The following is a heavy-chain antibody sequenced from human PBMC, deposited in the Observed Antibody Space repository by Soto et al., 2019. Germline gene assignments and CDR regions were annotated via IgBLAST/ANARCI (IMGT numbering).Heavy chain of an antibody. V-gene: IGHV3-74*01. Sequence: GGTLRRPWIPAQSPLSKHGLHWVSPAPGKSLVWVSRINMDGTKAAYAASVKGRYTVCRDNANNTLYLQMNSLGVEDPAVYYCARDYYYDSRSSSVNWFDPWGQGTLVTVSS. CDR2: INMDGTKA. CDR1: QSPLSKHG. CDR3: ARDYYYDSRSSSVNWFDP. D-gene: IGHD3-22*01. J-gene: IGHJ5*02.